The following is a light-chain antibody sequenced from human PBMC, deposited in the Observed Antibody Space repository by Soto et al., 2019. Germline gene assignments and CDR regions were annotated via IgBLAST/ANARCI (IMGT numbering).Light chain of an antibody. CDR1: ALPKQY. J-gene: IGLJ2*01. V-gene: IGLV3-25*03. CDR2: KDS. CDR3: QSADSSGTYVV. Sequence: SYKLTQPPSVSVSPGQTARITYSGDALPKQYAYWYQQKPGQAPVLVIYKDSERPSGIPERFSGSSSGTTVTLTISGVQAEDEADYYCQSADSSGTYVVFGGGTKLTVL.